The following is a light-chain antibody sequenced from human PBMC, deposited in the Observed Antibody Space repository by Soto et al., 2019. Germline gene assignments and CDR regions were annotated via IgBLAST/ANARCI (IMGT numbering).Light chain of an antibody. CDR1: SSDVGGYNY. CDR2: DVS. V-gene: IGLV2-14*01. Sequence: QSVLTQPASVSGSPGQSITISCTGTSSDVGGYNYVSWYQQHPGKAPKLMIYDVSNRPSGVSNRFSGSKFGNTASLTISGLQAEDEADYYCSSYTSSSKGVFGTGTRSP. CDR3: SSYTSSSKGV. J-gene: IGLJ1*01.